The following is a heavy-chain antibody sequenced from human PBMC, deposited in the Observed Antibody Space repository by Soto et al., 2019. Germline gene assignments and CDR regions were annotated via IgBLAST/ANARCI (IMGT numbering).Heavy chain of an antibody. CDR1: GGSISSSSYY. Sequence: SETLSLTCTVSGGSISSSSYYWGWIRQPPGKGLEWIGSIYYSGSTYYNPSLKSRVTISVDTSKNQFSLKLSSVTAADTAVYYCARGGRDCGGDCYNDAFDIWGQGTMVTVSS. CDR3: ARGGRDCGGDCYNDAFDI. CDR2: IYYSGST. J-gene: IGHJ3*02. V-gene: IGHV4-39*01. D-gene: IGHD2-21*02.